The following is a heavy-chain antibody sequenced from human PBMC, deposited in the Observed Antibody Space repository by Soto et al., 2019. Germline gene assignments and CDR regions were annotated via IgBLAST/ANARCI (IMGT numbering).Heavy chain of an antibody. D-gene: IGHD2-2*02. V-gene: IGHV3-30*18. Sequence: SGGSLRLSCAASGFTFNTYGMHWVRQAPGKGLEWVAVISYDGTDNYYADSVKGRFIISRDNSKNTLYLQMNSLRAEDTAIYYCAKSPNFYCSSPNCYKFYFHFCGQGALVTVSS. J-gene: IGHJ4*02. CDR3: AKSPNFYCSSPNCYKFYFHF. CDR2: ISYDGTDN. CDR1: GFTFNTYG.